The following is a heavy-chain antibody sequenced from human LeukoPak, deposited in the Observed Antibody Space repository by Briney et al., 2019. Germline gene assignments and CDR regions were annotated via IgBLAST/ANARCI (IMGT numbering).Heavy chain of an antibody. D-gene: IGHD2-8*01. CDR3: AANRHCTNGVCYLDFQH. CDR2: IYYSGST. CDR1: GGSISSYY. J-gene: IGHJ1*01. V-gene: IGHV4-59*01. Sequence: SETLSLTCTVSGGSISSYYWSWIRQPPGKGLEWIGYIYYSGSTNYNPSLKGRVTISVDTSKNQFSLKLSSVTAADTAVYYCAANRHCTNGVCYLDFQHWGQGTLVTVSS.